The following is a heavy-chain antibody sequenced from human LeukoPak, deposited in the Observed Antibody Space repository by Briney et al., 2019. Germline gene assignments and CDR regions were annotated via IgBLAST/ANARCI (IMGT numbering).Heavy chain of an antibody. CDR1: GGSFSGYY. CDR3: ARGGDYGDYGQVDY. J-gene: IGHJ4*02. Sequence: SETLSLTCAVYGGSFSGYYWSWIRQPPGKGLEWIGEINHSGSTNYNPSLKSRVTISVDRSKNQFSLKLSSVTAADTAVYYCARGGDYGDYGQVDYWGQGTLVTVSS. D-gene: IGHD4-17*01. V-gene: IGHV4-34*01. CDR2: INHSGST.